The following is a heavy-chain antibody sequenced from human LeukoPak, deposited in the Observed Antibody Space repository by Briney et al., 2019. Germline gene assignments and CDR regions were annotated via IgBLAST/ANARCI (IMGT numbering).Heavy chain of an antibody. J-gene: IGHJ3*02. D-gene: IGHD2-21*02. CDR3: ARDSLSVSVTAIHDAFDI. V-gene: IGHV3-30-3*01. CDR1: GFTFSSYA. Sequence: GRSLRLSCAASGFTFSSYAMHWVRQAPGKGLEWVAVISYDGSNKYYADSVKGRFTISRDNSKNTLYLQMNSLRAEDTAVYYCARDSLSVSVTAIHDAFDIWGQGTMVTVSS. CDR2: ISYDGSNK.